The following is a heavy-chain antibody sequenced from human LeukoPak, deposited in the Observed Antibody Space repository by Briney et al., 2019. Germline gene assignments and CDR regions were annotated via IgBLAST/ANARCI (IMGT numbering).Heavy chain of an antibody. CDR1: GLTFNNYA. J-gene: IGHJ4*02. CDR2: ISGGGETT. CDR3: ARDYADYVGYFFFDY. D-gene: IGHD4-17*01. V-gene: IGHV3-23*01. Sequence: PGGSLRLSCAASGLTFNNYAMNWVRQAPGKGLEWVSSISGGGETTYYADSAKGRFTISRDNSQNTLYLQMNSLRAGDTAVYYCARDYADYVGYFFFDYWGQGTLVTVSS.